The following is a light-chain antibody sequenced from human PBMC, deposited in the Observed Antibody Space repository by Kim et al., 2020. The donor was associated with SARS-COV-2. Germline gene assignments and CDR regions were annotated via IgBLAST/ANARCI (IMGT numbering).Light chain of an antibody. CDR3: QQYETSSWT. CDR1: QTIDMNF. CDR2: GTI. V-gene: IGKV3-20*01. J-gene: IGKJ1*01. Sequence: EIVLTQSPGTVSLSPGERVTLSCRASQTIDMNFLAWYQQKPGQAPRLLIYGTITRATGIPYRFRGRGSGTDFTLTISRLEPEDFAIYYCQQYETSSWTFGQGTKVDIK.